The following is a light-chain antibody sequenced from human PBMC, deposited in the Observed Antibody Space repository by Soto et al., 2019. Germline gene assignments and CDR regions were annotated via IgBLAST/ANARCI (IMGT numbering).Light chain of an antibody. J-gene: IGKJ4*01. CDR2: GAS. V-gene: IGKV3D-7*01. Sequence: EIVLTQSLATLSLSPWERATLSCRASQSVDNYLAWYQQKPGQAPRLLIYGASTRATSIPARFSGSGSGTDFTLTISSLQPEDFAVYYCQQDYNLPLTFGGGTKVDIK. CDR1: QSVDNY. CDR3: QQDYNLPLT.